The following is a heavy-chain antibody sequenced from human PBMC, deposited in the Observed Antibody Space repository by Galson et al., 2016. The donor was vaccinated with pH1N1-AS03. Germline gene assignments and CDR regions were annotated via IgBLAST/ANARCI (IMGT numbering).Heavy chain of an antibody. V-gene: IGHV3-7*01. CDR1: GFTFSTYW. D-gene: IGHD2/OR15-2a*01. CDR3: ARLGYCDNTTCFFGMDV. J-gene: IGHJ6*02. Sequence: SLRLSCAASGFTFSTYWMSWVRQAPGKGPEWVANLRQDQSQTYSLDSVKGRFTISRDNAKNSLSLQMDSLRAEDTAIYYCARLGYCDNTTCFFGMDVWGQGTSVIVSS. CDR2: LRQDQSQT.